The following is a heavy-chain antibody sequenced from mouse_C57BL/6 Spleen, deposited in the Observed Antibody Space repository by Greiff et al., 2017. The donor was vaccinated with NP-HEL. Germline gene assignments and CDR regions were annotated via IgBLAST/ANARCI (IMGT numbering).Heavy chain of an antibody. V-gene: IGHV1-55*01. J-gene: IGHJ2*01. CDR3: ARRLYSNSYCDY. D-gene: IGHD2-5*01. CDR2: IYPGSGST. Sequence: QVQLQQPGAELVKPGASVKMSCKASGYTFTSYWITWVKQRPGQGLEWIGDIYPGSGSTNYNEKFKSKATLTVDTSSSTAYMQLSSLTSEDSAVYYCARRLYSNSYCDYWGQGTTLTVSS. CDR1: GYTFTSYW.